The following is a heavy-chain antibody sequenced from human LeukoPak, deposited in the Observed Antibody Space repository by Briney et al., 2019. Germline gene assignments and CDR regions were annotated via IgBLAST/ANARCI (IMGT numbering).Heavy chain of an antibody. Sequence: GGSLRLSCSTSGFVFSFNAMHWVRQAPGKGLEWVAFIRSDGSDKFYAGFVRGRVTISRDNSKNTLYLQVNSLRVEDTAVYYCAKDRGYSSDYWGQGTLVTVSS. CDR3: AKDRGYSSDY. CDR2: IRSDGSDK. CDR1: GFVFSFNA. J-gene: IGHJ4*02. V-gene: IGHV3-30*02. D-gene: IGHD5-18*01.